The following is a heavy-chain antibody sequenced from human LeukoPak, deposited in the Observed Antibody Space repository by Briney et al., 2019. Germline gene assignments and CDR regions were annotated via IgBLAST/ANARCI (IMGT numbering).Heavy chain of an antibody. Sequence: ASVKVSCKASGYTFTNYYMHWVRQAPGQGFEWMGIINLSGGSTTYAQKFQGRVTVTRDTSTSTVYMELSSLRSEDTAVYYCTRESGSYHGNDYWGQGTLVTVSS. CDR1: GYTFTNYY. V-gene: IGHV1-46*01. CDR3: TRESGSYHGNDY. J-gene: IGHJ4*02. D-gene: IGHD1-26*01. CDR2: INLSGGST.